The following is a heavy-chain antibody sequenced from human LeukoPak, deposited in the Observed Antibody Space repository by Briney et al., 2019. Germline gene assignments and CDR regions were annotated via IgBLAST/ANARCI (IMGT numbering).Heavy chain of an antibody. CDR2: IWYDGYNK. CDR1: GFTFSDYG. CDR3: AREGGPYRPLDY. V-gene: IGHV3-33*01. J-gene: IGHJ4*02. Sequence: PGRSLRLSCTASGFTFSDYGMHWVRQAPGKGLEWVAIIWYDGYNKYYADSVRGRFTISRDNSKNTVYVQMNNLRAEDTAVYYCAREGGPYRPLDYSGQGTLVTVAS.